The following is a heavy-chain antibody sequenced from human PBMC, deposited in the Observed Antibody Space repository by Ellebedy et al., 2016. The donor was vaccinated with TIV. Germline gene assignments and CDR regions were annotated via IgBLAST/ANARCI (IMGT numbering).Heavy chain of an antibody. CDR3: ASESSRLLRNAFDI. J-gene: IGHJ3*02. CDR2: LSATTGAT. CDR1: A. D-gene: IGHD2-15*01. Sequence: GGSLRLSCAAYAMTWVRQAPGKGLEWVSTLSATTGATFYADSVKGRFTISRDNSKNILYLQMNSLRAEDTAVYYCASESSRLLRNAFDIWGQGTMVTVSS. V-gene: IGHV3-23*01.